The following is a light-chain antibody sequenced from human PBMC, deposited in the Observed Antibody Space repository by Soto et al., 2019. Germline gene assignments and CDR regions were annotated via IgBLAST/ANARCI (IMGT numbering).Light chain of an antibody. CDR2: DAS. J-gene: IGKJ4*01. CDR3: QQRSNWPPLT. CDR1: QSVSSY. V-gene: IGKV3-11*01. Sequence: EIVLTQSPATLSLSPVERATLSCRASQSVSSYLAWYQQKPGQAPRLLIYDASNRATGIPARFSGSGSGTDFTLTISSLEPEDFAVYYCQQRSNWPPLTFGGGTRWIS.